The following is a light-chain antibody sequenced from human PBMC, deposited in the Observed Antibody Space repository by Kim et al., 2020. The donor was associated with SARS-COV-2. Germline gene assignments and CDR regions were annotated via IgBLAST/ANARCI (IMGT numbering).Light chain of an antibody. CDR1: SRDVGRFDY. J-gene: IGLJ2*01. V-gene: IGLV2-14*03. Sequence: QSVLSQPASVSGSPGQSITISCTGASRDVGRFDYDSWYQQHLGKAPKLMIYDVNNRPSGVSTRFSGSKSGNTASLTISGLQAEDEADYYCSSYTYTGTHVLFGGGTQLTVL. CDR2: DVN. CDR3: SSYTYTGTHVL.